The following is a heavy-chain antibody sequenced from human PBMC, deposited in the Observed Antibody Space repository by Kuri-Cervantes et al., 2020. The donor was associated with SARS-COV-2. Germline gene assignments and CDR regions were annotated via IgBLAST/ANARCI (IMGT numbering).Heavy chain of an antibody. CDR1: GFTFSSYG. J-gene: IGHJ5*02. CDR2: IWYGGSNK. Sequence: GGSLRLSCATSGFTFSSYGMHWVRQAPGKGLEWVAVIWYGGSNKYYADSVKGRFTISRDNSKNTLYLQMNSLRAEDTAVYYCARDPIRGYCSSTSCLPRGVWFDPWGQGTLVTVSS. V-gene: IGHV3-33*08. CDR3: ARDPIRGYCSSTSCLPRGVWFDP. D-gene: IGHD2-2*01.